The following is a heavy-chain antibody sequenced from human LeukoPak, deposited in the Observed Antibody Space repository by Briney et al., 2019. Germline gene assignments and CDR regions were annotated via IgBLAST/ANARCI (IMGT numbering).Heavy chain of an antibody. Sequence: SETLSLTCTFSGGSISNYYWSWIRQPPGKALEWIGYIYYTGTTKYNPSLKSRATISPDTSKNQFSLKLTSVTAADTVLFLWETAYEIDVWGQGTTVTVSS. D-gene: IGHD1-26*01. J-gene: IGHJ6*02. V-gene: IGHV4-59*01. CDR3: ETAYEIDV. CDR2: IYYTGTT. CDR1: GGSISNYY.